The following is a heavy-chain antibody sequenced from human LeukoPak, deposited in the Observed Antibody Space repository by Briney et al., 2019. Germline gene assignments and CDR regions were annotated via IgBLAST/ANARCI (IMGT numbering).Heavy chain of an antibody. CDR1: GSTFTDYY. V-gene: IGHV1-2*02. J-gene: IGHJ4*02. D-gene: IGHD4-11*01. CDR2: INPNSGET. CDR3: ARDRDYSNTERGFDY. Sequence: ASVKVSCKTSGSTFTDYYIHWVRQAPGQGLEWMGCINPNSGETNSAQKFRGRVTMTGDTSISTAYMELRRVTSDDTAVYYCARDRDYSNTERGFDYWGQGTLVTVSS.